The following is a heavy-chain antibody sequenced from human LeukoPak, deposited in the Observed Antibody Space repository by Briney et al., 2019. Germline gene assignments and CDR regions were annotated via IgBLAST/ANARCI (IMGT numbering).Heavy chain of an antibody. J-gene: IGHJ4*02. V-gene: IGHV1-2*02. CDR3: ARSTDTAMGGDDYFDY. Sequence: ASVKVSCKASGYTFTGYYMHWVRQAPGQGLEWMGWINPNSGGTNYAQKFQGRVTMARDTSISTAYMELSSLRSDDTAVYYCARSTDTAMGGDDYFDYWGQGTLVTVSS. D-gene: IGHD5-18*01. CDR2: INPNSGGT. CDR1: GYTFTGYY.